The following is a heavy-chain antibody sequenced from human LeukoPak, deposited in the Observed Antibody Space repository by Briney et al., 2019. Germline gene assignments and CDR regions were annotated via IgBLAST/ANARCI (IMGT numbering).Heavy chain of an antibody. CDR2: IDHTGTT. D-gene: IGHD4-23*01. Sequence: SETLSLTCAVSGGPISSRNCWSWVRQPPGKGLEWIGEIDHTGTTNYSPSLKSRVTISVDKSKNQFSLKLSSVTAADTAVYYCARTGGYLDYWGQGTLVTVSS. CDR3: ARTGGYLDY. CDR1: GGPISSRNC. J-gene: IGHJ4*02. V-gene: IGHV4-4*02.